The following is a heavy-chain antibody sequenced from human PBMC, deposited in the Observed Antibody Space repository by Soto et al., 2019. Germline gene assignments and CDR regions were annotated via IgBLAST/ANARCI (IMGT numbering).Heavy chain of an antibody. J-gene: IGHJ4*02. Sequence: QLQLQESGPGLVKPSETLSLTCTVSGGSISSSSYYWGWIRQPPGKGLEWIGSIYYSWSTYYNPSLKRRVTIYVDTSKNQFSLKLSSVTAADTAVYYCASYVVATTKDVDTAMVFDYWGQGTLVTVSS. CDR1: GGSISSSSYY. V-gene: IGHV4-39*01. CDR3: ASYVVATTKDVDTAMVFDY. D-gene: IGHD5-18*01. CDR2: IYYSWST.